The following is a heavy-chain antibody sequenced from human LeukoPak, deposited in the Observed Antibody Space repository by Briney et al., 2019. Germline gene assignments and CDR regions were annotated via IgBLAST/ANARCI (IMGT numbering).Heavy chain of an antibody. J-gene: IGHJ5*02. CDR3: ARLHSSRAEEFDP. V-gene: IGHV4-59*01. CDR2: IYYSRTT. CDR1: GGSISGYY. Sequence: SETLSLTCTVSGGSISGYYWSWIRQPPGKGLEWIGYIYYSRTTNYNPSLRSRVTISVDTSKNQFSLRLSSVTATDTAVYYCARLHSSRAEEFDPWGQGTLVTVSS.